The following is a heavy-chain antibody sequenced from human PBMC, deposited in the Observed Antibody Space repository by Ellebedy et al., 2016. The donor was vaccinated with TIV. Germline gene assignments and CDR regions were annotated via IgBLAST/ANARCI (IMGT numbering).Heavy chain of an antibody. J-gene: IGHJ3*02. CDR1: GGSLSSYY. CDR3: ARTPSSGSAFDI. CDR2: IYYTGNT. V-gene: IGHV4-59*01. Sequence: MPGGSLRLSCAVYGGSLSSYYWSRIRQPPGKGLEWIGYIYYTGNTNYNPSLKSRVIISVDTSKNQFSLKLSSVTAADTAVYYCARTPSSGSAFDIWGQGTMVTVSS. D-gene: IGHD6-19*01.